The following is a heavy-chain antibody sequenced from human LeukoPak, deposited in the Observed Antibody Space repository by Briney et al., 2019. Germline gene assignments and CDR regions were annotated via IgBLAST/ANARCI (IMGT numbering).Heavy chain of an antibody. V-gene: IGHV3-23*01. CDR1: GFTFSSYA. Sequence: PGGSLRLSCAASGFTFSSYAMSWVRQPPGKGLEWVSTISLIGGSTYYADSVKGRFTISRDNSKNTLYLQMNSLRTEDTAVYYCTTSYDTSGKFDYWGQGTLVTVFS. CDR2: ISLIGGST. CDR3: TTSYDTSGKFDY. J-gene: IGHJ4*02. D-gene: IGHD3-22*01.